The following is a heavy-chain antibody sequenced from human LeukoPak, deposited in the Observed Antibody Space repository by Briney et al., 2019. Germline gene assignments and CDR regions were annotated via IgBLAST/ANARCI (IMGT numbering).Heavy chain of an antibody. CDR2: ISDIGAAT. J-gene: IGHJ4*02. CDR1: GFTFSSYA. D-gene: IGHD2-15*01. CDR3: AKRSCSGGSCNFDY. Sequence: GGSLRLSCAASGFTFSSYAMSWVRQAPGKGLEWVSAISDIGAATNYADSVKGRLTISRDNSKNTLYLQMNSLRAEDTAVYYCAKRSCSGGSCNFDYWGQGALLTVSS. V-gene: IGHV3-23*01.